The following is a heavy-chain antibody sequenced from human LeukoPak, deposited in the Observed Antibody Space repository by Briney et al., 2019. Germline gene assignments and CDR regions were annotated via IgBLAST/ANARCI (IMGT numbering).Heavy chain of an antibody. CDR2: IYYSGST. CDR1: GGSISSGGYY. J-gene: IGHJ2*01. CDR3: ARDYGDHVGYFDL. D-gene: IGHD4-17*01. Sequence: PSETLSLTCTVSGGSISSGGYYWSWLRQHPGKGLEWIGYIYYSGSTYYNPSLKSRVTISVDTSKNQFSLKLSSVTAADTAVYYCARDYGDHVGYFDLWGRGTLVTVSS. V-gene: IGHV4-31*03.